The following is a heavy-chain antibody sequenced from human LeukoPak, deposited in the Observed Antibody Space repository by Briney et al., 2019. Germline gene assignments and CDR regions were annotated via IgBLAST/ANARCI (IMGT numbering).Heavy chain of an antibody. J-gene: IGHJ4*02. D-gene: IGHD3-22*01. CDR3: AREATAGPYDSSVYYNYFDS. CDR1: GFTFSNYN. V-gene: IGHV3-21*01. CDR2: ISSSTSYK. Sequence: GGSLRLSCAASGFTFSNYNMNWVRQAPGKGLEWVSSISSSTSYKNYADSVKGRFTISRDNAKNSLYLQMNNLRAEDTAVYYCAREATAGPYDSSVYYNYFDSWGQGTLVTVSS.